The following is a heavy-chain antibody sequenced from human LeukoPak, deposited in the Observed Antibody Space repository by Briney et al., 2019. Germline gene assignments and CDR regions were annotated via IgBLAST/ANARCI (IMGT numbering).Heavy chain of an antibody. J-gene: IGHJ4*02. V-gene: IGHV4-61*02. D-gene: IGHD3-10*01. CDR2: IYTSGST. CDR1: GGSISSGSYY. CDR3: ARDVSGFDY. Sequence: PSQTLSLTCTVSGGSISSGSYYWSWIRQPAGKGLEWIGRIYTSGSTNYNPSLKSRVTISVDTSKKQFSLKLSSVTAADTAVYYCARDVSGFDYWGQGTLVTVSS.